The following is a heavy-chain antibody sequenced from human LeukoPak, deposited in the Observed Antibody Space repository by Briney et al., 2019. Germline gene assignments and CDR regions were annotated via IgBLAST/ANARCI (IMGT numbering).Heavy chain of an antibody. CDR2: IYSGGST. CDR3: ARAFGAAAGYFDY. V-gene: IGHV3-66*01. Sequence: GGSLRLSCAASGFTVSSNYMSWVRQAPGKGLEWGSVIYSGGSTYYADSVKGRFTISRDNSKNTLYLQMNSLRAEDTAVYYCARAFGAAAGYFDYWGQGTLVTVSS. J-gene: IGHJ4*02. CDR1: GFTVSSNY. D-gene: IGHD6-13*01.